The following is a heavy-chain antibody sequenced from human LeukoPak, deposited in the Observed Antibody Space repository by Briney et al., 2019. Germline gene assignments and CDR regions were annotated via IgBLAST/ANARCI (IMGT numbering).Heavy chain of an antibody. CDR1: GYSFTSYW. V-gene: IGHV5-51*01. Sequence: GESLKISCKGSGYSFTSYWIGWVRQLPGKDLEWLGIIYTGDSDTRYSPSFQGQVTISADKSISTAYLQWSSLKASDTAMYYCARTTGITMVRGVINYFDYWGQGTLVTVSS. CDR2: IYTGDSDT. CDR3: ARTTGITMVRGVINYFDY. J-gene: IGHJ4*02. D-gene: IGHD3-10*01.